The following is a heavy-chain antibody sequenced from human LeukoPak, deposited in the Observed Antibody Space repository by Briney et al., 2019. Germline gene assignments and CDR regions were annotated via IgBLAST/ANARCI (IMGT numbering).Heavy chain of an antibody. V-gene: IGHV3-23*01. D-gene: IGHD2-2*01. Sequence: GGSLRLSCAASGFTFSSYAMSWVRQAPGKGLEWVSSISGSGGSYADSVKGRFTISRDNSKNTLYLQINSLRAEDTAVYYCAKDPGCTSTSCYDYFDYWGQGTLVTVSS. CDR2: ISGSGG. CDR3: AKDPGCTSTSCYDYFDY. J-gene: IGHJ4*02. CDR1: GFTFSSYA.